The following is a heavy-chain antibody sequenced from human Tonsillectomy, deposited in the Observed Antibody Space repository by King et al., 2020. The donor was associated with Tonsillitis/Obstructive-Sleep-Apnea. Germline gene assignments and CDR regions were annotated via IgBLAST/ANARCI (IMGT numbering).Heavy chain of an antibody. V-gene: IGHV4-59*01. CDR3: ARRKRDDGDDERTDDRDV. J-gene: IGHJ6*03. D-gene: IGHD4-17*01. CDR2: IYNSGTT. Sequence: QLQESGPGLVQPSEPLSLTCTVSAGSISSYYWNWIRPPPGKGLEWIAYIYNSGTTNYNPSLKSRVTISVDTSKNQFSLKLSSVTAADTAVDHCARRKRDDGDDERTDDRDVWGKGTTGAGS. CDR1: AGSISSYY.